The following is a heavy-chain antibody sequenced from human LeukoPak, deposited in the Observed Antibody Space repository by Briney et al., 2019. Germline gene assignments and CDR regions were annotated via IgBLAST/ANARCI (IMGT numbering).Heavy chain of an antibody. CDR2: IYYSGST. V-gene: IGHV4-59*01. CDR3: ARGRWELLPYY. D-gene: IGHD1-26*01. J-gene: IGHJ4*02. Sequence: KPSETLSLTCTVSGGSIRSYYWSWIRQPPGKALVWMGYIYYSGSTNYNPSLKSRVTISVDTSKNQFSLKLSSVTAADTAVYYCARGRWELLPYYWGQGTLVTVSS. CDR1: GGSIRSYY.